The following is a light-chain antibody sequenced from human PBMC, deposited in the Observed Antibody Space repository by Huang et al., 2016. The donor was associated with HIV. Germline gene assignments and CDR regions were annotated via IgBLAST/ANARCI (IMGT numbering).Light chain of an antibody. J-gene: IGKJ5*01. Sequence: DIQMTQSPSSMSASVGDRVTITCRASQDIRSCLALYQQKPGKARKLLLFAASRLESGVPSRFSGSGSGTDYYLTISSLQPEDFATYYCQQYYNTPRDTFGQGTRLAMK. CDR1: QDIRSC. CDR3: QQYYNTPRDT. V-gene: IGKV1-NL1*01. CDR2: AAS.